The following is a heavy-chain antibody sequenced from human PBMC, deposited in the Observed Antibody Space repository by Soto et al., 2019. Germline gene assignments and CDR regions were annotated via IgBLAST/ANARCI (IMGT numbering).Heavy chain of an antibody. Sequence: PGRSLRLSGVASGFAFRTYTMNLVRQAPGKGLRWVSGIRGVSPYTLYAESVKCLFTISRDNAKNSLYLQLNSLTVEHSAVYYCARDRGYDAHDYYYNAMDGWGQGTTVTVSS. V-gene: IGHV3-21*01. CDR3: ARDRGYDAHDYYYNAMDG. J-gene: IGHJ6*02. D-gene: IGHD2-15*01. CDR1: GFAFRTYT. CDR2: IRGVSPYT.